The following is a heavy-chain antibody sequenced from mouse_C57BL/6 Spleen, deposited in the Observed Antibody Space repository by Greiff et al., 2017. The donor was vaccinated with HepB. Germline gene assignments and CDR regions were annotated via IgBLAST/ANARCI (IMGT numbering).Heavy chain of an antibody. V-gene: IGHV1-80*01. D-gene: IGHD3-3*01. J-gene: IGHJ4*01. CDR2: IYPGDGDT. CDR3: ARPGRKNAMDY. CDR1: GYAFSSYW. Sequence: VKLQESGAELVKPGASVKISCKASGYAFSSYWMNWVKQRPGKGLEWIGQIYPGDGDTNYNGKFKGKATLTADKSSSTAYMQLSSLTSEDSAVYFCARPGRKNAMDYWGQGTSVTVSS.